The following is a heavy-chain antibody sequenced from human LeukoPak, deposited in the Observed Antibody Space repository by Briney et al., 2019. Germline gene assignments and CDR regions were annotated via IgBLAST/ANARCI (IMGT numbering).Heavy chain of an antibody. CDR2: ISAGSGDT. Sequence: GGSLRLSCAASGFTFRIYAVSWVCQAPGKGLEWVSSISAGSGDTYYADSVKGRFTISRDNSKNTLYLQMSSLSAEDTAVYYCAKGGQQLAKNDYWGQGTLVTVSS. CDR1: GFTFRIYA. J-gene: IGHJ4*02. CDR3: AKGGQQLAKNDY. V-gene: IGHV3-23*01. D-gene: IGHD6-13*01.